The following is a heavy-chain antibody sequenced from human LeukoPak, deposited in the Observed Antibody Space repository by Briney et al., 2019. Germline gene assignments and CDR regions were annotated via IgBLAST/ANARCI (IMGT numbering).Heavy chain of an antibody. CDR1: GFTFSSYA. D-gene: IGHD3-3*01. V-gene: IGHV3-23*01. Sequence: GGSLRLSCAASGFTFSSYAMSWVRQAPGKGLEWVSAISGSGGSKYYADSVKGRFTISSDNAKNSLYLQMNSLRAEDTAVYYCARDATYYDFWSGYYRSWFDPWGQGTLVTVSS. CDR3: ARDATYYDFWSGYYRSWFDP. J-gene: IGHJ5*02. CDR2: ISGSGGSK.